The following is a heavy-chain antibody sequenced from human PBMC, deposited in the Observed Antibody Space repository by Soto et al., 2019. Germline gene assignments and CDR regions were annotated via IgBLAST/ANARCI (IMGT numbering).Heavy chain of an antibody. J-gene: IGHJ4*02. CDR3: ARGGVSTRTFDY. CDR2: IYPSDSDT. V-gene: IGHV5-51*01. Sequence: AGESLKICCKGAGYNFAGYWIAWVRQMPGKGLELMGIIYPSDSDTRYRPSFQGQVTISADKSISSAYLQWSSLRASDTAMYYCARGGVSTRTFDYWGQGTPVTVSS. CDR1: GYNFAGYW. D-gene: IGHD3-3*01.